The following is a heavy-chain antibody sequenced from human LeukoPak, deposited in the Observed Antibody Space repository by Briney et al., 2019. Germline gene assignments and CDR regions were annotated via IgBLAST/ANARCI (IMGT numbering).Heavy chain of an antibody. CDR2: INNIVST. CDR1: VDSTNSYY. J-gene: IGHJ6*03. Sequence: SETLSLTCSVSVDSTNSYYWSWIRQPPGRGLECMGYINNIVSTNYNPSLKSRVTMSVDTSKNQFSLKLSSVTAADTAVYYCARDSAPFWSGYPYYYYYYMDVWGKGTTVTVSS. V-gene: IGHV4-59*12. CDR3: ARDSAPFWSGYPYYYYYYMDV. D-gene: IGHD3-3*01.